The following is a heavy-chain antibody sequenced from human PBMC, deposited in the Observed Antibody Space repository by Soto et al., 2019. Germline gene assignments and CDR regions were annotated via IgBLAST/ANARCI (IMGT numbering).Heavy chain of an antibody. CDR2: ISYDGSNK. Sequence: QVQLVESGGGVVQPGRSLRLSCAASGFTFSSYGMHWVRQAPGKGLEWVAVISYDGSNKYYADSVKGRFTISRDNSKNTLYLQMNSLRAEDTAVYYCAKANYYGSESVYGELFHWGQGTLVTVSS. CDR3: AKANYYGSESVYGELFH. CDR1: GFTFSSYG. D-gene: IGHD3-10*01. J-gene: IGHJ4*02. V-gene: IGHV3-30*18.